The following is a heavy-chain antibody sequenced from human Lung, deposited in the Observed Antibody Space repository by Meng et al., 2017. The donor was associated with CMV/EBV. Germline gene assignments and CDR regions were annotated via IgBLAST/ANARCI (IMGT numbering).Heavy chain of an antibody. CDR1: GFTVSSNY. D-gene: IGHD6-13*01. CDR2: IYSGGST. V-gene: IGHV3-53*01. J-gene: IGHJ4*02. CDR3: ARGRGSSWYVFVY. Sequence: GEXXKISCAASGFTVSSNYMSWVRQAPGKGLEWVSVIYSGGSTYYADSVKGRFTISRDNSKNTLYLQMNSLRAEDTAVYYCARGRGSSWYVFVYWGQGTLVTVSS.